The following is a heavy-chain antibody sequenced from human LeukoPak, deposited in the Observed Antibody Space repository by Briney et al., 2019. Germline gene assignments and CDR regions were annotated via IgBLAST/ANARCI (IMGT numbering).Heavy chain of an antibody. J-gene: IGHJ4*02. D-gene: IGHD2-15*01. CDR1: GFTFSSYA. Sequence: GGSLRLSCAASGFTFSSYAMHWVRQAPGKGLEWVAVISYDGSNKYYADSVKGRFTISRDNPKNTLYLKMNSLRAEDTAVYYCSRDPDLRYCSGGSCYSFDYWGQGTLVTVSS. V-gene: IGHV3-30*04. CDR2: ISYDGSNK. CDR3: SRDPDLRYCSGGSCYSFDY.